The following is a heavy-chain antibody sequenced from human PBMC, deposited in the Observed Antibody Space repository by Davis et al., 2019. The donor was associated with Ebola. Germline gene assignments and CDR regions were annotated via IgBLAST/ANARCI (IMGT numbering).Heavy chain of an antibody. Sequence: SETLSLTCTVSGGSVSSGSYYWSWIRQPPGKGLEWIGEINHSGSTNYNPSLKSRVTISVDTSKNQFSLKLSSVTAADTAVYYCARAYSSGWYPWGDYWGQGTLVTVSS. D-gene: IGHD6-19*01. CDR3: ARAYSSGWYPWGDY. J-gene: IGHJ4*02. CDR2: INHSGST. CDR1: GGSVSSGSYY. V-gene: IGHV4-39*07.